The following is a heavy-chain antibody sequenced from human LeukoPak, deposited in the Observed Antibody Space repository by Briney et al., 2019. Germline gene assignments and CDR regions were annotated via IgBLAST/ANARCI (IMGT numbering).Heavy chain of an antibody. CDR1: GGSISSYY. CDR3: ARELGYCSSTSCYGAFDI. CDR2: IYYSGST. D-gene: IGHD2-2*01. V-gene: IGHV4-59*01. J-gene: IGHJ3*02. Sequence: PSETLSLTCTVSGGSISSYYWSWIRQPPGKGLEWIGYIYYSGSTTYNPSLKSRVTISVDTSKNQFSLKLSSVTAADTAVYYCARELGYCSSTSCYGAFDIWGQGTMVTVSS.